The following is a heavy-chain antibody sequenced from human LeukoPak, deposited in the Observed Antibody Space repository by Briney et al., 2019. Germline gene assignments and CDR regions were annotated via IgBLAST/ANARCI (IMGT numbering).Heavy chain of an antibody. CDR3: ATDTPDIVVVVAATRAFDI. D-gene: IGHD2-15*01. CDR1: GYTLTELS. Sequence: ASVKVSCKVSGYTLTELSMHWVRQAPGKGLEWMGGFDPEDGETIYAQKFQGRVTMTEDTSTDTAYMELSSLRSEDTAVYYCATDTPDIVVVVAATRAFDIWGQGTMVTVSS. V-gene: IGHV1-24*01. J-gene: IGHJ3*02. CDR2: FDPEDGET.